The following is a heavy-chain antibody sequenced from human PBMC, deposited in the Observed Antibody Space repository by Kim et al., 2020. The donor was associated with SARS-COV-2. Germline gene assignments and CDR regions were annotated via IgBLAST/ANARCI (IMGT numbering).Heavy chain of an antibody. Sequence: GGSLRLSCVGSGFTFNTYEYNWVRQAPGKGLEWISYISSSGENKDYVDSVKGRFTVSRDNTKSSLFLQMDNLRGDDTAVYYCARGVGSSYDHWGKGSLVT. D-gene: IGHD1-26*01. CDR3: ARGVGSSYDH. CDR2: ISSSGENK. V-gene: IGHV3-48*03. J-gene: IGHJ4*02. CDR1: GFTFNTYE.